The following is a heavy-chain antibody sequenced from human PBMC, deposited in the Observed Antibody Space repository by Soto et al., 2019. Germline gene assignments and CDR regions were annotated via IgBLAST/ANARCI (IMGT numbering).Heavy chain of an antibody. D-gene: IGHD2-21*02. CDR1: GFTFITYS. J-gene: IGHJ6*02. CDR3: ARRHYCRGDCTINPDYYYGMDV. V-gene: IGHV3-48*01. CDR2: ISSSGSTI. Sequence: GGSLRLSCAVSGFTFITYSMNWVRQAPEKGLEWVSYISSSGSTIYYADSVKGRFTISRDNDKNSLYLQMNSLRPEDTAIYYCARRHYCRGDCTINPDYYYGMDVWGQGITVTVSS.